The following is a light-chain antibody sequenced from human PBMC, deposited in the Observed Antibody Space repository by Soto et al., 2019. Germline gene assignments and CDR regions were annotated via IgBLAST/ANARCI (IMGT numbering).Light chain of an antibody. J-gene: IGKJ2*01. Sequence: ELVMTQSPATLPVSPGGRAILSCSASQSVSSNLAWYQQKPGQAHSLLIHDASARATGIPARCSGSGSGPEFTLTIGTLQSEDFAVYYCHQYNNWPPYTFGQGTKLE. CDR2: DAS. CDR3: HQYNNWPPYT. CDR1: QSVSSN. V-gene: IGKV3-15*01.